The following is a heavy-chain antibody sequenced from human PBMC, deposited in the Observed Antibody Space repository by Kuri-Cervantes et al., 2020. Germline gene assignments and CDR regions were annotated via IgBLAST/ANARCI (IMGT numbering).Heavy chain of an antibody. V-gene: IGHV3-23*01. CDR1: GFTFSNYA. CDR2: ISASGVGT. D-gene: IGHD3-3*01. Sequence: GESLKISCATSGFTFSNYAMSCVRQAPGKGLEWVSAISASGVGTYYADSVKGRFTISRDNSKNTLYLQMNSLRAEDTAVYYCAKSGYYDFWSGYGMDVWGQGTTVTVSS. CDR3: AKSGYYDFWSGYGMDV. J-gene: IGHJ6*02.